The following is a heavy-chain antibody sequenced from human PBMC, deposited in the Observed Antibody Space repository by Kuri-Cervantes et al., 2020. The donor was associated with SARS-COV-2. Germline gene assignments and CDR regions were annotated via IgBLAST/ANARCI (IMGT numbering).Heavy chain of an antibody. CDR3: ARDVRYSGSYQCTS. CDR2: INSGSSTI. V-gene: IGHV3-48*01. J-gene: IGHJ5*02. Sequence: GESLKISCAASGFTFSSYSMNWVRQAPGKGLEWVSYINSGSSTIYYADSVKGRFTISRDNAKNSLYLQMNSLRAEDAAVYYCARDVRYSGSYQCTSWGQGTVVTVSS. D-gene: IGHD1-26*01. CDR1: GFTFSSYS.